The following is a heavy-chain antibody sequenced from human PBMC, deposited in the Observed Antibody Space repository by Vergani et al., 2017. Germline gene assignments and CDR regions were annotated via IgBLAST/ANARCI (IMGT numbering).Heavy chain of an antibody. J-gene: IGHJ4*02. CDR2: IIPILGTA. D-gene: IGHD3-10*01. CDR1: GGTFSSYA. V-gene: IGHV1-69*11. CDR3: AGDRGITMVRGAFDY. Sequence: QVQLVQSGAEVKKPGSSVKVSCKASGGTFSSYAISWVRQAPGQGLEWMGRIIPILGTANYAQKFQGRVTMTADESTSTAYMELSSLRSEDTAVYYCAGDRGITMVRGAFDYWGQGTLVTVSS.